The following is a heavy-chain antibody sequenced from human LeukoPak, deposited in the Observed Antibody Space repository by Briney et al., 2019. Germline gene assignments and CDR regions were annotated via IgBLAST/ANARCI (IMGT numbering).Heavy chain of an antibody. CDR3: AKGIDILTAYLDY. CDR1: GFTVSSNY. J-gene: IGHJ4*02. CDR2: ISGRGADT. V-gene: IGHV3-23*01. Sequence: PGGSLRLSCAVSGFTVSSNYMTWVRQAPGKGLEWVSAISGRGADTYYADSVKGWFTVSRANSRNTLYLQMNSLRAEDTAVYYCAKGIDILTAYLDYWGQGTLVTVSS. D-gene: IGHD3-9*01.